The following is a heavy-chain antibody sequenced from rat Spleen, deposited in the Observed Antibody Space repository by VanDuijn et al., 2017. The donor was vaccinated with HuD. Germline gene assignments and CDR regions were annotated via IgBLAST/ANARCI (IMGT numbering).Heavy chain of an antibody. Sequence: EVQLVESGGGLVQPGRSLKLSCATSGFTFSDCYMAWVRQAPTKGLEWVAYISAGGYNTYYRDSVKGRFTIPRDNAKSTLYLQMDSLTSEDTATYYCTTATTRVPYDYWGQGVMVTVSS. D-gene: IGHD1-4*01. J-gene: IGHJ2*01. CDR1: GFTFSDCY. V-gene: IGHV5-27*01. CDR3: TTATTRVPYDY. CDR2: ISAGGYNT.